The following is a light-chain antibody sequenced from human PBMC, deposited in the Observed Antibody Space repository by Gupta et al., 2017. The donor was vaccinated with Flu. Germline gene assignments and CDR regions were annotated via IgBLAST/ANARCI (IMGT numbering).Light chain of an antibody. J-gene: IGLJ2*01. CDR1: SSDVGGYNF. Sequence: QSALTQPHSASGSPGQSVAISCTGNSSDVGGYNFVSWYQQHPGKAHKLMIYDVTQRPAGVPDRFSGSKSGNTAFLTISGLQAEDEADYYCCSYAGSNMWVFGGGTKLTVL. V-gene: IGLV2-11*01. CDR2: DVT. CDR3: CSYAGSNMWV.